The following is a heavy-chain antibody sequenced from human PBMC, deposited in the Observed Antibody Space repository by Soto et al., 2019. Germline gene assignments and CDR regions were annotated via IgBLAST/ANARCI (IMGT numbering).Heavy chain of an antibody. CDR1: GFTVSSNY. D-gene: IGHD2-15*01. CDR2: IYSGGST. J-gene: IGHJ2*01. V-gene: IGHV3-53*01. CDR3: ARVYCSGGSCYWYFDL. Sequence: GGSLRLSCAASGFTVSSNYMSWVRQAPGKGLEWVSVIYSGGSTYYADSVKGRFTISRDNSKNTLYLQMNSLRAEDTAVYYCARVYCSGGSCYWYFDLWGRGTLVTVSS.